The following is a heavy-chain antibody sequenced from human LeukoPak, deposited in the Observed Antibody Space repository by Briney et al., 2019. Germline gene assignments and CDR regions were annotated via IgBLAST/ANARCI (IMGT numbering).Heavy chain of an antibody. J-gene: IGHJ4*02. V-gene: IGHV4-39*01. Sequence: PSETLSLTCTVSGGSISSSSYYWGWIRQPPGKGLEWIGSIYYSGSTYYNPSLKSRVTISVDTSKNQFSLKLSSVTAADTAEYYCARHPLIEYSSSDYWGQGTLVTVS. CDR3: ARHPLIEYSSSDY. CDR1: GGSISSSSYY. CDR2: IYYSGST. D-gene: IGHD6-6*01.